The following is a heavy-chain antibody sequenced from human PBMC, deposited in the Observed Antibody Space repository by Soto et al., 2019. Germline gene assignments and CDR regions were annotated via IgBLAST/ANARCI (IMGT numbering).Heavy chain of an antibody. V-gene: IGHV3-30*01. CDR2: ISYSGDRQ. J-gene: IGHJ5*01. Sequence: GGSLRLSCVASGFTFADYAMHWVSRIPGKGLEWVAVISYSGDRQYYAESVKGRFTISRDNSKKTLYLQMFSLTSEDSAVFYCARTPAAMITDRYNWFDSWGPGTQVTVSS. CDR3: ARTPAAMITDRYNWFDS. D-gene: IGHD3-16*01. CDR1: GFTFADYA.